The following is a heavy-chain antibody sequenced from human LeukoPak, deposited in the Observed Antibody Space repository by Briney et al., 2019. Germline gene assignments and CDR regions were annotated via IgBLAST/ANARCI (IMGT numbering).Heavy chain of an antibody. J-gene: IGHJ4*02. Sequence: PGGTLRLSCAASGFTFSRYGMSWVREAPGKGLEWVSYISSSGSTIYYADSVKGRFTISRDNAKNSLYLQMNSLRAEDTAVYYCARDQIEDYDYVWGRGHTQTRNDYWGQGTLVTVSS. D-gene: IGHD3-16*01. CDR3: ARDQIEDYDYVWGRGHTQTRNDY. CDR2: ISSSGSTI. CDR1: GFTFSRYG. V-gene: IGHV3-48*04.